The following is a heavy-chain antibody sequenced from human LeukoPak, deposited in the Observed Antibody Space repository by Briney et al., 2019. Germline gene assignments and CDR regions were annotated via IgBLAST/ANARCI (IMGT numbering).Heavy chain of an antibody. CDR1: GYTFTGYY. Sequence: ASVKVSCKASGYTFTGYYMHWVRQAPGQGLEWMGWINPNSGGTNYAQKFQGRATMTRDTSISTAYMELSRLRSDDTAVYYCARDKGGYCSSISCSDFDPWGQGTLVTVSS. CDR2: INPNSGGT. V-gene: IGHV1-2*02. J-gene: IGHJ5*02. CDR3: ARDKGGYCSSISCSDFDP. D-gene: IGHD2-2*03.